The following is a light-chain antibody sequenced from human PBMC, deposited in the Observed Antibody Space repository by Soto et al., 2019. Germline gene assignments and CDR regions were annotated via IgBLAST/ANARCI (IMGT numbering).Light chain of an antibody. CDR3: QQRSNWPIT. CDR2: DAS. V-gene: IGKV3-11*01. CDR1: QSVSSY. J-gene: IGKJ5*01. Sequence: EIVLTQSPATLSLSPGERATLSCRASQSVSSYLAWYQQKPGQAPRLLIYDASNRATGIPARFSGSGSGTDFPITISILEPEDFAVYYCQQRSNWPITFGQGTRLEIK.